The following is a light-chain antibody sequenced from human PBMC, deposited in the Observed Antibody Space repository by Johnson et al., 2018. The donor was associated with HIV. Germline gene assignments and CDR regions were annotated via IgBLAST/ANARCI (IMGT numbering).Light chain of an antibody. CDR3: GIWDASLSPRYV. J-gene: IGLJ1*01. Sequence: QSILTQPPSVSAAPGQTVNISCSGNVSNIESYFVSWYQQLPGAAPTLLIYEDNKRPSGIPDRFSGSKSGATATLGITGLQTGDEADYYCGIWDASLSPRYVFGTGTTLTVL. CDR2: EDN. V-gene: IGLV1-51*02. CDR1: VSNIESYF.